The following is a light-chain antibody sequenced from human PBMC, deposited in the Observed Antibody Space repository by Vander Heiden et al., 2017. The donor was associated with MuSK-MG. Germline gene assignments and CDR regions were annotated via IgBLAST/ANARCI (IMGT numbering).Light chain of an antibody. CDR2: EVS. V-gene: IGLV2-8*01. CDR1: SSDVGSYHY. Sequence: PPSASGSPGQSVTISCTGTSSDVGSYHYVPWYQQHPGQAPQLMIYEVSKRPSGGTDRSSGSKSGTTASLTVSGRQAEDEDEYYCSSYAGSNNLVFGGGTKLTVL. J-gene: IGLJ2*01. CDR3: SSYAGSNNLV.